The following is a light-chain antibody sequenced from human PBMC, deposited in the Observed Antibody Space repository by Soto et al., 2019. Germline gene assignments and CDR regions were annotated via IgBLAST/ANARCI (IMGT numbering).Light chain of an antibody. CDR1: QSVSSNN. CDR2: GAS. CDR3: PQYVRSPFT. Sequence: EVVLTQSPGTLSLSPGERATLSCRASQSVSSNNLAWYQQRPGQAPRVVIYGASTRATGIPERFSGSGSGPDFTPTIRSLEPEDFAVYSCPQYVRSPFTFGPGTTVDIK. V-gene: IGKV3-20*01. J-gene: IGKJ3*01.